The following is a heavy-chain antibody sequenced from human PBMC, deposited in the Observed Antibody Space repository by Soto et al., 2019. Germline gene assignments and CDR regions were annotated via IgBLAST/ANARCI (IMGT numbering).Heavy chain of an antibody. CDR2: INHSGST. Sequence: SETLSLTCAVYGGSFSGYYWSWIRQPPGKGLEWIGEINHSGSTNYNPSLKSRVTISVDTSKNQFSLKLSSVTAADTAVYYCAVPHSSSWYRDYYYYGMDVWGQGTTVTV. CDR3: AVPHSSSWYRDYYYYGMDV. V-gene: IGHV4-34*01. CDR1: GGSFSGYY. J-gene: IGHJ6*02. D-gene: IGHD6-13*01.